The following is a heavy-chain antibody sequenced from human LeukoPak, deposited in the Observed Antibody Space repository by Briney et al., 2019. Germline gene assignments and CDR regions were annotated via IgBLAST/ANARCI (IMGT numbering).Heavy chain of an antibody. Sequence: GGSLRLPCAASGFTFSSYSMNWVRQAPGKGLEWVSYISSSSSTIYYADSVKGRFTISRDNSKNTLYLQMNSLRAEDTAVYYCERAVTVTTSYWFDPWGQGTLVTVSS. CDR1: GFTFSSYS. CDR2: ISSSSSTI. J-gene: IGHJ5*02. CDR3: ERAVTVTTSYWFDP. V-gene: IGHV3-48*01. D-gene: IGHD4-17*01.